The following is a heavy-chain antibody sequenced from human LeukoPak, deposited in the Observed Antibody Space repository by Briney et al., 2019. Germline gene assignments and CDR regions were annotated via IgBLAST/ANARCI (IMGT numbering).Heavy chain of an antibody. D-gene: IGHD5/OR15-5a*01. CDR2: IYYSGST. CDR1: GGSISSHY. J-gene: IGHJ6*02. CDR3: ASVSRYYYYYGMDV. Sequence: SETLSLTCTVSGGSISSHYWSWIRQPPGKGLEWIGYIYYSGSTNYNPSLKSRVTISVDTSKNQFSLKLSSVTAADTAVYYCASVSRYYYYYGMDVWGQGTTVTVSS. V-gene: IGHV4-59*11.